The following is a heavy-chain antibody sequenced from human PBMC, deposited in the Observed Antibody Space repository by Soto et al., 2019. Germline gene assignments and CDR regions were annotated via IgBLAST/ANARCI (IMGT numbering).Heavy chain of an antibody. CDR2: IYNRGNT. CDR3: ARHVRGYCSSTSCHTDY. Sequence: SEPLSLTCSVSGDSINSDKYYWGWIRQPPGKGLEWIGSIYNRGNTYYNPSLKIRVTISVDTSKNQFSLKLSSVTAADTAVYYCARHVRGYCSSTSCHTDYWGQGTLVTVSS. CDR1: GDSINSDKYY. D-gene: IGHD2-2*02. J-gene: IGHJ4*02. V-gene: IGHV4-39*01.